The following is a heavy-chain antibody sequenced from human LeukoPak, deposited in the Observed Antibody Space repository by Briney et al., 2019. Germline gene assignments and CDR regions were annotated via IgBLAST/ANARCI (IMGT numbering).Heavy chain of an antibody. Sequence: GASVKVSCKASGYTFTSYGISWVRQAPGQGLEWMGWISAYNGNTNYAQKLQGRVTMTTDTSTSTAYMELRSLRSDDTAVYYCARGLLWFGELLGFDYWGQGTLVTVSS. CDR2: ISAYNGNT. CDR1: GYTFTSYG. D-gene: IGHD3-10*01. V-gene: IGHV1-18*01. J-gene: IGHJ4*02. CDR3: ARGLLWFGELLGFDY.